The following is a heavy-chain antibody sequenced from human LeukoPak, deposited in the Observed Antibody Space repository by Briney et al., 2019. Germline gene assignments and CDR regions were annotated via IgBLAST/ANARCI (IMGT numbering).Heavy chain of an antibody. CDR2: ISSSSSYT. J-gene: IGHJ3*02. D-gene: IGHD3-10*01. CDR3: ARDRPYYGSVDDAFDI. CDR1: GFTFSDYY. V-gene: IGHV3-11*06. Sequence: GGSLRLSCAASGFTFSDYYMSWIRQAPGKGPEWVSYISSSSSYTNYADSVKGRFTISRDNAKNSLYLQMNSLRAEDTAVYYCARDRPYYGSVDDAFDIWGQGTMVTASS.